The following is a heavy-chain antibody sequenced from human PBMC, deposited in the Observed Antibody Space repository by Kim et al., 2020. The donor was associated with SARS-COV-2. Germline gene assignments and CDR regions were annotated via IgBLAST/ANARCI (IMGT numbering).Heavy chain of an antibody. CDR3: ATAPPYYDILTGPRTHYGMDV. D-gene: IGHD3-9*01. J-gene: IGHJ6*02. CDR2: FDPEDGET. CDR1: GYTLTELS. Sequence: ASVKVSCKVSGYTLTELSMHWVRQAPGKGLEWMGGFDPEDGETIYAQKFQGRVTMTEDTSTDTAYMELSSLRSEDTAVYYCATAPPYYDILTGPRTHYGMDVWGQGTTVTVS. V-gene: IGHV1-24*01.